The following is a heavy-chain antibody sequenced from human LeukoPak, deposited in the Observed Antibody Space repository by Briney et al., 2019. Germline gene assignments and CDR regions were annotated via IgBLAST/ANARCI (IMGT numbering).Heavy chain of an antibody. CDR1: GGSISSYY. V-gene: IGHV4-59*01. Sequence: SETLSLTCTVSGGSISSYYWSWIRQPPGKGLEWIGYIYYSGSTNYNPSLKSRVTISVDTSKNQFSLKLSSVTAADTAVYYCARAVAAAGTDFDYWGQGTLVTVSS. CDR2: IYYSGST. CDR3: ARAVAAAGTDFDY. D-gene: IGHD6-13*01. J-gene: IGHJ4*02.